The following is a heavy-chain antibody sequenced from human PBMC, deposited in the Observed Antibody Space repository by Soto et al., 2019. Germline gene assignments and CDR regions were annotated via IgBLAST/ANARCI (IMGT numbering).Heavy chain of an antibody. J-gene: IGHJ4*02. CDR1: GGSISSGGYY. Sequence: SETLSLTCTVSGGSISSGGYYWSWIRQHPGKGLEWIGYIYYSGSTYYNPSLKSRVTISVDTSKNQFSLKLSSVTAADTAVYYCASDVTNGDYGNFDYWGQGTLVTVSS. CDR3: ASDVTNGDYGNFDY. CDR2: IYYSGST. D-gene: IGHD4-17*01. V-gene: IGHV4-31*03.